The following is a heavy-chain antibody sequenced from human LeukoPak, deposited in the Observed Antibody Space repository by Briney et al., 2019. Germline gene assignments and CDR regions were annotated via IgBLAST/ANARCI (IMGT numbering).Heavy chain of an antibody. D-gene: IGHD6-13*01. Sequence: GGSLRLSCTASGFIFSDSGMYWVRQSPGKGLEWVTFIRYDGTNKDYADSVKGRFSISRDNSKNTVYLQMDSLSAEDTAVYYCAKEGNWYSLDSWGQGTLVTVSS. V-gene: IGHV3-30*02. CDR2: IRYDGTNK. J-gene: IGHJ4*02. CDR3: AKEGNWYSLDS. CDR1: GFIFSDSG.